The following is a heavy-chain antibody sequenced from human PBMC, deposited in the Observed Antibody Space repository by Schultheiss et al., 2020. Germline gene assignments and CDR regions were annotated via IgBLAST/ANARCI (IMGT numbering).Heavy chain of an antibody. CDR3: ARSSYDFWADFYYGMDV. CDR2: ISWNSGSI. D-gene: IGHD3-3*01. CDR1: GFTFSSYD. V-gene: IGHV3-9*01. J-gene: IGHJ6*02. Sequence: GGSLRLSCAASGFTFSSYDMHWVRQATGKGLEWVSGISWNSGSIGYADSVKGRFTISRDNAKNSLYLQMNSLKTEDTAVYYCARSSYDFWADFYYGMDVWGQGTTVTVSS.